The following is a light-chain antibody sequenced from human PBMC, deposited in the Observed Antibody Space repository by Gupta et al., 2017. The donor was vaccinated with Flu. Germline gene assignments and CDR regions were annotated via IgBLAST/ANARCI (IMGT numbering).Light chain of an antibody. CDR3: CSYAGSTTLT. CDR1: SSDVGSYDL. V-gene: IGLV2-23*02. CDR2: EVT. J-gene: IGLJ3*02. Sequence: QSALTQPASVSGSPGQSITLSCTGTSSDVGSYDLVSWYQQHPGKAPKLIIYEVTKRPSGISSRFSGSKSGNTASLTISGLQAEDEAHYYCCSYAGSTTLTFGGGTKLTVL.